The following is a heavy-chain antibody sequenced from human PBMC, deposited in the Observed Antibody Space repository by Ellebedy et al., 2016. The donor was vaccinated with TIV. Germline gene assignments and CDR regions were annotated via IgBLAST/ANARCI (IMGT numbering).Heavy chain of an antibody. CDR2: ISYDGSNK. CDR1: GFTFSSYA. D-gene: IGHD2-15*01. V-gene: IGHV3-30-3*01. J-gene: IGHJ4*02. Sequence: PGGSLRLSCAAPGFTFSSYAMHWVRQAPGKGLEWVAAISYDGSNKYYADSVKGRFTISRDNSKNTLYLQMNSLRAEDTAVYYCARDLSHIVVVVAALDYWGQGTLVTVSS. CDR3: ARDLSHIVVVVAALDY.